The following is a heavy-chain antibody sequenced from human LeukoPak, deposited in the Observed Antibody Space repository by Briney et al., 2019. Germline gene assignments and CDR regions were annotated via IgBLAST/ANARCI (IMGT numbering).Heavy chain of an antibody. Sequence: GGSLRLSCVGSGFTSIAYALTWARQAPGKGLEWVSGISGGGVTTYYADSVKGRFTISRDNSKNTLYLQMNSLRADNTAIYYCARNQQLGGHSYYYYGMDVWGQGTTVTVSS. V-gene: IGHV3-23*01. CDR2: ISGGGVTT. D-gene: IGHD3-16*01. CDR3: ARNQQLGGHSYYYYGMDV. CDR1: GFTSIAYA. J-gene: IGHJ6*02.